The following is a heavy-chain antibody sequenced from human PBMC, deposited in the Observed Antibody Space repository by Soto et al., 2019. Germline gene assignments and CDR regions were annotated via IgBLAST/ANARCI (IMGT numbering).Heavy chain of an antibody. CDR3: ARGGYSSTWSNLLDRSGLDV. CDR2: IVPLFRTT. D-gene: IGHD6-13*01. V-gene: IGHV1-69*06. J-gene: IGHJ6*02. CDR1: GGTFSSYA. Sequence: QVQLVQSGAEAKKPGSSVKVSCKTSGGTFSSYAISWVRQAPGQGLEWMGGIVPLFRTTNYAQKFQGRVTITADKATNTVYMELSGPRSGNTAVYYCARGGYSSTWSNLLDRSGLDVWGQGTTVTVAS.